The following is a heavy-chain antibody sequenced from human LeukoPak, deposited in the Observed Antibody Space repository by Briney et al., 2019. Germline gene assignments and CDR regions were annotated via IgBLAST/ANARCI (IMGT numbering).Heavy chain of an antibody. CDR3: ARAMTFGGVIAPIDY. Sequence: PGGSLRLSCAASGFTFSSYSMSWVRQAPGKGLEWVAYISSSSSYIYYADSVKGRFTISRDNAKNSLYLQMNSLRAEDTAVYYCARAMTFGGVIAPIDYWGQGTLVTVSS. CDR1: GFTFSSYS. CDR2: ISSSSSYI. D-gene: IGHD3-16*02. V-gene: IGHV3-21*01. J-gene: IGHJ4*02.